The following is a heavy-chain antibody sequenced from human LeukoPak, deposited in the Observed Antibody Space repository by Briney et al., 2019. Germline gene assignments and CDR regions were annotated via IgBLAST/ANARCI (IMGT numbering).Heavy chain of an antibody. Sequence: SETLSLTCTVSGGSISSSSYYWGWIRQPPGKGLEWIGSIYYSGSTYYNPSLKSRVTISVDTSKNQFSLKLSSVTAADTAVYYCARHPFDRPRHGHAYYMDVSGKATTVTVSS. CDR1: GGSISSSSYY. CDR2: IYYSGST. J-gene: IGHJ6*03. V-gene: IGHV4-39*07. CDR3: ARHPFDRPRHGHAYYMDV.